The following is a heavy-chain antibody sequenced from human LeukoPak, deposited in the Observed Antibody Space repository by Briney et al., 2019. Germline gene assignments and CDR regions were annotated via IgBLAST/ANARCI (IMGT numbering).Heavy chain of an antibody. V-gene: IGHV3-66*01. CDR2: IYSGGST. J-gene: IGHJ4*02. Sequence: PGGSLRLSCAASGFTVSSNYMSWVRQAPGKGLGWVSVIYSGGSTYYADSVKGRFTISRDNSKNTLYLQMNSLSAEDTAVYYCAREYYYGSGSYSLDYWGQGTLVTVSS. D-gene: IGHD3-10*01. CDR1: GFTVSSNY. CDR3: AREYYYGSGSYSLDY.